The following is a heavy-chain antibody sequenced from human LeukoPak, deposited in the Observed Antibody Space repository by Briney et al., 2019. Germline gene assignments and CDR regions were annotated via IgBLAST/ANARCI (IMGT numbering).Heavy chain of an antibody. J-gene: IGHJ4*01. D-gene: IGHD5-24*01. Sequence: PGGSLRLSCAASRFTFSSYGMHWVRQAPGKGLEWVAIISYDGDTKRYADSVKGRFTISRDNSRNTLYLQMNNLRPEDTAVYFCAKDNNWLYYFDYWGHGTLVTVSS. CDR3: AKDNNWLYYFDY. V-gene: IGHV3-30*18. CDR1: RFTFSSYG. CDR2: ISYDGDTK.